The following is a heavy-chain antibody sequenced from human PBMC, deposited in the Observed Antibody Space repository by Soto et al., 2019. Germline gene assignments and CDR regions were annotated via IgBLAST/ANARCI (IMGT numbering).Heavy chain of an antibody. CDR3: ARALTGYYMGITNFDY. V-gene: IGHV4-31*03. CDR1: GGSISSGGYY. Sequence: PSETLSLTCTVSGGSISSGGYYWSWIRQHPGKGLEWIGYIYYSGSTYYNPSLKSRVTISVDTSKNQFSLKLSSVTAADTAVYYCARALTGYYMGITNFDYWGQGTQVTVSS. CDR2: IYYSGST. D-gene: IGHD3-9*01. J-gene: IGHJ4*02.